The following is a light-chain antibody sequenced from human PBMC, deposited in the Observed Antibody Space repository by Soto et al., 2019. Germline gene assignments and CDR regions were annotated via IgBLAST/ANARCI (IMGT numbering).Light chain of an antibody. CDR3: QQYYNVPIT. CDR2: DAS. Sequence: IQMTHSPSSLSASLGDIVTITCQASQDIGNYLNWYQQRPGKAPKLLILDASSLDTGVPSRFSGSGSGTDFTFTISSLQSEDIATYYCQQYYNVPITFGQGTRLEIK. J-gene: IGKJ5*01. V-gene: IGKV1-33*01. CDR1: QDIGNY.